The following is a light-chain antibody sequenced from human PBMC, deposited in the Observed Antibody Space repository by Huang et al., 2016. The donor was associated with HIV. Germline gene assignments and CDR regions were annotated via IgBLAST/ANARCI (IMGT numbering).Light chain of an antibody. CDR1: QPIRNW. Sequence: DIQMTQSPSSVSAFVGDRVTITCRASQPIRNWLAWYQQKPGKAPRLLIYAASVLQGGVTSRFSGSGSGTDFTLTSASLQPDDFATYYCQQANSFPFTFGPGTKVDIK. J-gene: IGKJ3*01. V-gene: IGKV1-12*02. CDR3: QQANSFPFT. CDR2: AAS.